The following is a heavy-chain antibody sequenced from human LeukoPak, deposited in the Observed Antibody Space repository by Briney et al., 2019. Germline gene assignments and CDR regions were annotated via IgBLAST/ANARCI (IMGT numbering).Heavy chain of an antibody. V-gene: IGHV4-39*01. Sequence: MPSETLSLTCTVSGGSISSSSYYWGWIRQLPGKGLEWIGSIYYSGSTYYNPSLKSRVTISVDTSKNQFSLKLSSVTAADTAVYYCATGGDYYDSSGYPDYWGQGTLVTVSS. J-gene: IGHJ4*02. CDR1: GGSISSSSYY. CDR2: IYYSGST. D-gene: IGHD3-22*01. CDR3: ATGGDYYDSSGYPDY.